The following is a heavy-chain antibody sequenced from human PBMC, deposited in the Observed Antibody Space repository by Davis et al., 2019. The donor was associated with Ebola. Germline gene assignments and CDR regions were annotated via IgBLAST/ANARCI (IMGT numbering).Heavy chain of an antibody. CDR3: ARERIVVVVAANDFGYYYGMDV. Sequence: ASVQVSCKASGYTFIGYYVHWVRQAPGQELEWMGRIDPNSGYADYAPKFQGRVTMTRDTSITTADMELSRLGSDDTAVYYCARERIVVVVAANDFGYYYGMDVWGKGTTVTVSS. CDR1: GYTFIGYY. V-gene: IGHV1-2*06. J-gene: IGHJ6*04. CDR2: IDPNSGYA. D-gene: IGHD2-15*01.